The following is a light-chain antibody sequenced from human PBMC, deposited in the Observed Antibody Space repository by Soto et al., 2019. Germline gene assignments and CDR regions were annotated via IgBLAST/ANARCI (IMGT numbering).Light chain of an antibody. Sequence: QAVVTQEPPLTVSPGETVTLTCGPSTGAVPSGHSPYWIQQKPGQAPRTLIYDTNNKHSWTPARFSGSLLGGKAALTLSGAQPEDEADYYCSLFYGAPRVFGGGTKLTVL. CDR1: TGAVPSGHS. CDR3: SLFYGAPRV. J-gene: IGLJ3*02. CDR2: DTN. V-gene: IGLV7-46*01.